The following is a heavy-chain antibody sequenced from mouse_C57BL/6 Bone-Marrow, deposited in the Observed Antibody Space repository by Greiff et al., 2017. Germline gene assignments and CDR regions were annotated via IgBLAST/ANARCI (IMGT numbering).Heavy chain of an antibody. V-gene: IGHV1-39*01. CDR1: GYSFTDYN. Sequence: EVQMVESGPELVKPGASVKISCKASGYSFTDYNMNWVKQSNGKSLEWIGVINPNYGTTSYNQKFKGKATLTVDQSSSTAYMQLNSLTSEDSAVYYCARKNITTVVAGGFDYWGQGTTLTVSS. J-gene: IGHJ2*01. CDR2: INPNYGTT. D-gene: IGHD1-1*01. CDR3: ARKNITTVVAGGFDY.